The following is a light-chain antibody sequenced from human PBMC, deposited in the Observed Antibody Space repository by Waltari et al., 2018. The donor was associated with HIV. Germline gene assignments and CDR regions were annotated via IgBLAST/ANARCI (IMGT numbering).Light chain of an antibody. Sequence: QSALTQPPPASGSPGQSVSISCSGTSSDVGGYDYVSWYQQHPGKAPKLMIYEVSKRPSGVPDLFSGSKSGNTASLTVSGLQAEDEADYYCSSHAGSNNYVFGTGTKVTVL. V-gene: IGLV2-8*01. CDR3: SSHAGSNNYV. CDR1: SSDVGGYDY. J-gene: IGLJ1*01. CDR2: EVS.